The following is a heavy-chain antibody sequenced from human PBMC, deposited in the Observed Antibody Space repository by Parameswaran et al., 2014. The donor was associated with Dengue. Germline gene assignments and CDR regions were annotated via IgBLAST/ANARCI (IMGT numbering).Heavy chain of an antibody. V-gene: IGHV1-2*02. CDR2: INPNSGGT. Sequence: WVRQAPGQGLEWMGWINPNSGGTNYAQKFQGRVTMTRDTSISTAYMELSRLRSDDTAVYYCARAPPPYYDILTGPRVAFDIWGQGTMVTVSS. CDR3: ARAPPPYYDILTGPRVAFDI. D-gene: IGHD3-9*01. J-gene: IGHJ3*02.